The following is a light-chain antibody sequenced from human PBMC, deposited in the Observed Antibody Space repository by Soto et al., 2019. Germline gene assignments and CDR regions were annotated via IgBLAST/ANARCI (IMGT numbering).Light chain of an antibody. CDR2: AAS. J-gene: IGKJ5*01. V-gene: IGKV1-39*01. Sequence: DIQMTQSPSSLSAPVGDRVTITCRASQSISRYLNWYQQEPGKAPKLLIYAASSLQRGVPSRFSGSGSGTDFTLTISSLQPEDFTTYYCQQNYNTLITFGQRTRLEFK. CDR1: QSISRY. CDR3: QQNYNTLIT.